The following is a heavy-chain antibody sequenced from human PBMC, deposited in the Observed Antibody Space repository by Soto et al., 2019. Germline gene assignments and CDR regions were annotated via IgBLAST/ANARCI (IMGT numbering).Heavy chain of an antibody. D-gene: IGHD2-2*01. Sequence: PGGSLRLSCAASGLTFSDYYMSWIRQAPGKGLEWVSYISSSGSTIYYADSVKGRFTISRDNAKNSLYLQMNSLRAEDTAVYYCARDSRDIVVVPARDYYYYYMDVWGKGTTVTVSS. V-gene: IGHV3-11*01. CDR2: ISSSGSTI. J-gene: IGHJ6*03. CDR1: GLTFSDYY. CDR3: ARDSRDIVVVPARDYYYYYMDV.